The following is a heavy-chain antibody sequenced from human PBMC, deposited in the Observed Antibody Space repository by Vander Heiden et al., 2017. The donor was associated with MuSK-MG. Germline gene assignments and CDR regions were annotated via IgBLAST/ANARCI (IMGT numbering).Heavy chain of an antibody. CDR2: ISSSSSTI. D-gene: IGHD1-7*01. CDR1: GFTFSSYS. V-gene: IGHV3-48*01. CDR3: ARVAYNWNYY. Sequence: EVQLVEYGGGLVQPGGSLRLSCAASGFTFSSYSMNWVRQAPGKGLEWVSYISSSSSTIYYADSVKGRFTISRDNAKNSLYLQMNSLRAEDTAVYYCARVAYNWNYYWGQGTLVTVSS. J-gene: IGHJ4*02.